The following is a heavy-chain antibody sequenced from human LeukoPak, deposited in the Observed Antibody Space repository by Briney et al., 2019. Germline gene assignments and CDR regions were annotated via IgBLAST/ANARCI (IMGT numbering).Heavy chain of an antibody. V-gene: IGHV3-21*06. CDR2: IGPTGSDR. J-gene: IGHJ4*02. CDR1: RLTFSTSG. D-gene: IGHD1-14*01. Sequence: GGSLRLSCTASRLTFSTSGFNWVRQAPGKGLEWVASIGPTGSDRYHADSTKGRFTISRDNANNFLYLQMNSLRAEDTAVYYCATETNGRHYDYWGQGTLLTVSS. CDR3: ATETNGRHYDY.